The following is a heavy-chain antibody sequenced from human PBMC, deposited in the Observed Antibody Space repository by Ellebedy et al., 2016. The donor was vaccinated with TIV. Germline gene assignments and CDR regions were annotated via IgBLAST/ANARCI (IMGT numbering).Heavy chain of an antibody. CDR3: ARPSTNWENFDF. CDR2: IIPLIGIA. CDR1: RGSFSSSR. V-gene: IGHV1-69*02. Sequence: SVKVSXKASRGSFSSSRISWVRQAPGQGLEWMGRIIPLIGIANYAQKFQGRVTITADKSTSTAYLELTSLRSEDTAVYYCARPSTNWENFDFWGRGTLVTVSS. D-gene: IGHD1-1*01. J-gene: IGHJ4*02.